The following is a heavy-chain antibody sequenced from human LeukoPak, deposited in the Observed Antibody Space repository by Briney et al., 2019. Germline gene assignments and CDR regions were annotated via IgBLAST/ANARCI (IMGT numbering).Heavy chain of an antibody. D-gene: IGHD2-15*01. Sequence: PGGSLRLSCAASGFTFSSYSMNWVRQAPGEGLEWVSSISSSSYIYYADSVKGRFTISRDNAKNSLYLQMNSLRAEDTAVYYCARPYCSGGSCYYFDYWGQGTLVTVSS. CDR2: ISSSSYI. V-gene: IGHV3-21*01. J-gene: IGHJ4*02. CDR1: GFTFSSYS. CDR3: ARPYCSGGSCYYFDY.